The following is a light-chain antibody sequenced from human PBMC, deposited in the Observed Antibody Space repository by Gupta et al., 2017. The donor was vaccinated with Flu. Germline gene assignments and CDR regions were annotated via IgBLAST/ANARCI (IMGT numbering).Light chain of an antibody. CDR1: SSDVGGYNY. J-gene: IGLJ1*01. Sequence: QSALTQPSSVSGSPGQSVTISCTGTSSDVGGYNYVSWYQQHAGKVPKLMIYDVAKRPSGVPDRFSGSKSGNTASLTISGLQAEDEADYYCCSYAGGPYVFGTGTKVTVL. V-gene: IGLV2-11*01. CDR2: DVA. CDR3: CSYAGGPYV.